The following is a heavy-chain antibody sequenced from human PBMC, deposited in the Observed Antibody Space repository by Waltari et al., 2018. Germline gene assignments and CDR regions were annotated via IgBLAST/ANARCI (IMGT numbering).Heavy chain of an antibody. D-gene: IGHD3-3*01. J-gene: IGHJ4*02. CDR1: GFNFSSYA. Sequence: QVQLVESGGGVVQPGRSLRLSCAASGFNFSSYAMHWVRQAPGKGLEWVAVISYDGSNKYYADSVKGRFTISRDNSKNTLYLQMNSLRAEDTAVYYCARAGSSGDFWSGHFDYWGQGTLVTVSS. CDR3: ARAGSSGDFWSGHFDY. V-gene: IGHV3-30*01. CDR2: ISYDGSNK.